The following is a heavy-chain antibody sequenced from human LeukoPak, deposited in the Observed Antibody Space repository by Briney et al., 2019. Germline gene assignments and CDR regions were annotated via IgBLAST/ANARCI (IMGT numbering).Heavy chain of an antibody. V-gene: IGHV4-39*07. CDR3: ASSYGSGSYRQNNWFDP. CDR2: IYYSGST. Sequence: PSETLSLTCTVSGGSISSSSYYWGWIRQPPGKGLEWIGSIYYSGSTYYNPSLKSRVTISVDTSKNQFSLKLSSVTAADTAVYYCASSYGSGSYRQNNWFDPWGQGTLVTVSS. J-gene: IGHJ5*02. CDR1: GGSISSSSYY. D-gene: IGHD3-10*01.